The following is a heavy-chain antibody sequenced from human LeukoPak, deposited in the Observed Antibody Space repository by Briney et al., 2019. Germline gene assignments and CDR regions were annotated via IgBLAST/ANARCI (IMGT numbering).Heavy chain of an antibody. CDR3: ARDLAAAAGFFDY. CDR1: GYTFSSYY. D-gene: IGHD6-25*01. V-gene: IGHV1-46*01. Sequence: ASVKVSCKASGYTFSSYYMHWVRQAPGQGLEWVGIINPSGGSTSYAQKFQGRVTMTRDTSTSTVYMELSSLRSEDTAVYYCARDLAAAAGFFDYWGQGTLVTVSS. CDR2: INPSGGST. J-gene: IGHJ4*02.